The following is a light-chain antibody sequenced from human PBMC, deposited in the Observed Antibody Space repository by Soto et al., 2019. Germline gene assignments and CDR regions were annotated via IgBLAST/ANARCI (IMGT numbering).Light chain of an antibody. CDR1: QSISSW. Sequence: IQMTQSPSTLSASVGERVTITCRASQSISSWLAWYQQKPGKAPKLLIYDASSLESGVPSRFSGSGSGTEFTLTISSLQPDDFATYYCHQYNSYSPWTFGQGTKVDI. CDR3: HQYNSYSPWT. J-gene: IGKJ1*01. CDR2: DAS. V-gene: IGKV1-5*01.